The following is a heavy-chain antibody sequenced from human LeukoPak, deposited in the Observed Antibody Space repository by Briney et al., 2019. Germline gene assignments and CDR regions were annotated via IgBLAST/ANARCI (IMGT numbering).Heavy chain of an antibody. V-gene: IGHV1-69*05. CDR1: GGTFSSYA. CDR3: AREVYSNYWDYFDY. D-gene: IGHD4-11*01. CDR2: IIPIFGTA. J-gene: IGHJ4*02. Sequence: SVKVSCKASGGTFSSYAISWLRQAPGQGLEWMGGIIPIFGTANYAQKFQGRVTITTDESTSTAYMELSSLRSEDTAVYYCAREVYSNYWDYFDYWDQGTLVTVSS.